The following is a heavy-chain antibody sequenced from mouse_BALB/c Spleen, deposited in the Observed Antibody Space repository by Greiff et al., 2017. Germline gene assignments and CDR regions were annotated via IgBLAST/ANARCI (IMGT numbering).Heavy chain of an antibody. J-gene: IGHJ4*01. D-gene: IGHD2-14*01. Sequence: EVQLVESGGGLVKPGGSLKLSCAASGFTFSSYAMSWVRQTPEKRLEWVATISSGGSYTYYPDSVKGRFTISRDNAKNTLYLQMSSLRSEDTAMYYCARRYDEGNYAMDYWGQGTSVTVSS. V-gene: IGHV5-9-3*01. CDR2: ISSGGSYT. CDR3: ARRYDEGNYAMDY. CDR1: GFTFSSYA.